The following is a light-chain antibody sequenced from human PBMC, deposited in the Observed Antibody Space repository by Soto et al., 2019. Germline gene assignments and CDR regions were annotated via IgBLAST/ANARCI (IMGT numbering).Light chain of an antibody. J-gene: IGKJ1*01. CDR2: GAS. V-gene: IGKV3-20*01. Sequence: EIVLTQSPGTLSLSPGERAALFCRASQSVSSNYLAWYQQRPGQAPRLLIYGASSRATGIPDRFSGSGSGTDFILTISRLEPQDFALYYCQQYGTSLGTFGQGTKVEIK. CDR1: QSVSSNY. CDR3: QQYGTSLGT.